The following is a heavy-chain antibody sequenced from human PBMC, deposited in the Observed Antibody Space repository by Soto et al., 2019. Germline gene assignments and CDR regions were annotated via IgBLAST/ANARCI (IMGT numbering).Heavy chain of an antibody. V-gene: IGHV4-31*03. CDR3: ARREIRDTDAFDI. Sequence: QVQLQESGPGLVKPSQTLSLTCTVSGGSISSGGYYWSWIRQHPGKGLEWIGYIYYSGSTYYNPSLKSRVTMSVDTSKNQFSLKLSSVTAADTAVYYCARREIRDTDAFDIWGQGTMVTVSS. CDR1: GGSISSGGYY. D-gene: IGHD5-18*01. CDR2: IYYSGST. J-gene: IGHJ3*02.